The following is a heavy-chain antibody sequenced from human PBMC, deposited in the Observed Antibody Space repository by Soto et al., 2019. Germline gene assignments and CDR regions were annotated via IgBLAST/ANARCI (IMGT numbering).Heavy chain of an antibody. CDR2: IYYSGST. CDR1: GGSIGGGGDY. V-gene: IGHV4-31*03. J-gene: IGHJ3*02. CDR3: AREAYYYDSSGYPHHAFDI. Sequence: PSETLSLTCTVSGGSIGGGGDYWSWIRQHPGKGLEWIGYIYYSGSTYYNPSLKSRVTISVDTSKNQFSLKLSSVTAADTAVYYCAREAYYYDSSGYPHHAFDIWGQGTMVTVSS. D-gene: IGHD3-22*01.